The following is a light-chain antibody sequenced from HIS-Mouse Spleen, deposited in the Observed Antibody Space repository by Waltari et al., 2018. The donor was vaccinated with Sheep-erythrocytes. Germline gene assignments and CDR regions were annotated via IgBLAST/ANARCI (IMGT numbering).Light chain of an antibody. J-gene: IGLJ1*01. Sequence: SYELTQPPSVSVSPGQTARITCSGDALPKQYAYWYQQKPGQAPVGGIYKDSERTSGIPERFSGSSSGKTVTLTISGVQAEDEADYYCQSADSSGTYVFGTGTKVTVL. V-gene: IGLV3-25*03. CDR1: ALPKQY. CDR2: KDS. CDR3: QSADSSGTYV.